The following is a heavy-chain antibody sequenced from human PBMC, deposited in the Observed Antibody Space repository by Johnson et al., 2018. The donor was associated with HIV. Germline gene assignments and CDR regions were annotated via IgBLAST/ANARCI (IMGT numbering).Heavy chain of an antibody. Sequence: QVQLVESGGGVVQPGRSLRLSCAASGFTFSSYAMHWVRQAPAKGLEWVAVISYDGSDKYYAASVKGRFTISRDSSKNTLYLQMNSLRAEDTAVYYCAKGPQGIATPDAFDIWGQGTMVTVSS. D-gene: IGHD2-21*01. CDR2: ISYDGSDK. J-gene: IGHJ3*02. CDR1: GFTFSSYA. V-gene: IGHV3-30*04. CDR3: AKGPQGIATPDAFDI.